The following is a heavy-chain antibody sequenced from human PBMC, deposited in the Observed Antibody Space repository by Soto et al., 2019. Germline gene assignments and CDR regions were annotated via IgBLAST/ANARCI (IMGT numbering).Heavy chain of an antibody. Sequence: GGSLRLSCVVSGFTFNNYGINWVRQAPGKGLEWVSTVSKSDYTYYSDSVKGRFTTSRDNAKNTVSLQMNTLRAEDTAVYYCAREDSIIIPAVSDFWGQGTLVTVSS. CDR1: GFTFNNYG. V-gene: IGHV3-21*04. CDR3: AREDSIIIPAVSDF. J-gene: IGHJ4*02. D-gene: IGHD2-2*01. CDR2: VSKSDYT.